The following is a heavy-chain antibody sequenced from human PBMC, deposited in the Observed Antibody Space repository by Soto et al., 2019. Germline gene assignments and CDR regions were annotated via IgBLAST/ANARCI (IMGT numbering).Heavy chain of an antibody. CDR2: INAGTGNT. Sequence: QVQLVQSGAEEKKPGASVKVSCEASGYTFSSYVMHWVRQAPGQRLEWMGWINAGTGNTQYSEKFQGRVTTSRDTAANTGYKELSSLRSEDTAVYYCARRAGSGYYFASWGQGTLVTFSS. CDR1: GYTFSSYV. D-gene: IGHD3-22*01. CDR3: ARRAGSGYYFAS. V-gene: IGHV1-3*05. J-gene: IGHJ4*02.